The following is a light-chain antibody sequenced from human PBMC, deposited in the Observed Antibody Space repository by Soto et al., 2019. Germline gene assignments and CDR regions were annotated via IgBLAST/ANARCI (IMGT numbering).Light chain of an antibody. J-gene: IGKJ1*01. CDR2: AAS. Sequence: DIQMTQSPSSLSASVRDRVTITCRASQGISNYLAWYQQKPVKVPKVLIYAASTLQSGITSRFSGSGSGTEFLLTISSLQHEDVATYYCQKYNSAPRTSGQGTKVEI. CDR1: QGISNY. V-gene: IGKV1-27*01. CDR3: QKYNSAPRT.